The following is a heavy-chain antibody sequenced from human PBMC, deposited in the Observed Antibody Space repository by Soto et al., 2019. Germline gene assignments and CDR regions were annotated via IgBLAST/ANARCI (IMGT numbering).Heavy chain of an antibody. CDR3: ARSESVPAARGVYNWFDP. CDR2: IYYSGST. D-gene: IGHD2-2*01. V-gene: IGHV4-59*01. Sequence: PLETQSLTCTVSDGSISSYDGSWIRQPPGKGLEWIGYIYYSGSTNYNPPLKSRVTISVDTSKNQFSLKLSSVTAADTAVYYCARSESVPAARGVYNWFDPWGKGTLVTVSS. J-gene: IGHJ5*02. CDR1: DGSISSYD.